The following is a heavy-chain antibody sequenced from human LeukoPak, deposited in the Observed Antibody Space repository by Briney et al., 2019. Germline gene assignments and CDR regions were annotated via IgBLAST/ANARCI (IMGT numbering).Heavy chain of an antibody. V-gene: IGHV4-39*01. D-gene: IGHD3-10*01. CDR2: IYYSGST. J-gene: IGHJ4*02. Sequence: SETLSLTCTVSGGSISSGSYYWGWIRQPPGKGLEWIGSIYYSGSTYYNPSLKSRVTISVDTSKNQFSLKLSSVTAADTAVYYCARLRAGMVRGVRGWYFDYWGQGTLVTVSS. CDR3: ARLRAGMVRGVRGWYFDY. CDR1: GGSISSGSYY.